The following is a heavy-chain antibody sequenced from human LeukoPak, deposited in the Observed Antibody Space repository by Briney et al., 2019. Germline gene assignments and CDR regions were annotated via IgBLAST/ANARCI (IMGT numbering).Heavy chain of an antibody. CDR3: AKYSGPYNSSWVDY. CDR2: ISPGDSDT. J-gene: IGHJ4*02. CDR1: GYSFTSNW. D-gene: IGHD1-1*01. Sequence: HGESLKISCKGSGYSFTSNWIGWVRQRPGKGLEWLGFISPGDSDTRYSPSFQGQVTLTADKSISTAYLQWNSLKASNTAKYYGAKYSGPYNSSWVDYWGQGTLVTVSS. V-gene: IGHV5-51*01.